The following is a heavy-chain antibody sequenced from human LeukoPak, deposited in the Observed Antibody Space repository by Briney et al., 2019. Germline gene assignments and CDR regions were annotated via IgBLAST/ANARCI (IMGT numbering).Heavy chain of an antibody. J-gene: IGHJ4*02. CDR1: GDSISSYY. CDR2: IYYSGST. D-gene: IGHD5-18*01. Sequence: SETLSLTCTVSGDSISSYYWSWIRQPPGKGLEWIGYIYYSGSTNYNPSLKSRVTISVDTSKNQFSLMLSSVTAADTAVYYCARLRDLYSFFDYWGQGTLVTVSS. V-gene: IGHV4-59*08. CDR3: ARLRDLYSFFDY.